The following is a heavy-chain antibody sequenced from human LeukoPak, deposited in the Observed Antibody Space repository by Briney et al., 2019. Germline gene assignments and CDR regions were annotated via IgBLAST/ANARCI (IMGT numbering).Heavy chain of an antibody. J-gene: IGHJ4*02. V-gene: IGHV5-51*01. D-gene: IGHD2-2*02. CDR1: GYTFTSYW. CDR2: IYPGDSET. Sequence: GESLKISCKGSGYTFTSYWIGWVRQMPGKDLAWMGIIYPGDSETRYSPSFQGQVTISVDKSISTAYLQWSSLKASDTAMYYCARQAIIDYFDYWGQGTLVTVSS. CDR3: ARQAIIDYFDY.